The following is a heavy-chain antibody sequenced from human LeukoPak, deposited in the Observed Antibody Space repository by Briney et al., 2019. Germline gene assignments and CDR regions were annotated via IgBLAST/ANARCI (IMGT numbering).Heavy chain of an antibody. CDR3: ARRYYYNLGSFPFDF. J-gene: IGHJ4*02. D-gene: IGHD3-10*01. CDR1: GGPFSGYF. CDR2: IHNSGTT. V-gene: IGHV4-34*01. Sequence: SETLSLTCAVSGGPFSGYFWSWIRQSSGKGLEWIGEIHNSGTTNYNPSLNSRVTISEDTSKNQFYLNLSSVTAADTAVYYCARRYYYNLGSFPFDFWGQETLVTLP.